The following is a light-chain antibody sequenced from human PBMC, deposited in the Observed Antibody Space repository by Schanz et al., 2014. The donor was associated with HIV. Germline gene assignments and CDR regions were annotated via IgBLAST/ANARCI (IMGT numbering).Light chain of an antibody. CDR1: SSDIGGYNY. Sequence: QSVLTQPASVSGSPGQSITISCTGTSSDIGGYNYVSWYQQHPGKAPKLMIYDVRDRPPGVSDRFSGSKSGSTASLTISGLQAEDEADYYCSSYTSSSTYVFGTGTKPTAL. CDR3: SSYTSSSTYV. V-gene: IGLV2-14*03. CDR2: DVR. J-gene: IGLJ1*01.